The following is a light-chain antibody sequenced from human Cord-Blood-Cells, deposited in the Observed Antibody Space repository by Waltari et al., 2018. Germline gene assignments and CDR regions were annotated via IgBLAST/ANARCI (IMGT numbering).Light chain of an antibody. CDR3: QQYGSSPPLT. Sequence: EIVLTQSPGTLSLSPGERATLSCRASQSVSSSDLAWYQQKPGQAPMLLIYGASSRATGIPDRFSGSGSGTDFTLTSSRLEPEDFAVYYCQQYGSSPPLTFGPGTKVDIK. CDR2: GAS. J-gene: IGKJ3*01. V-gene: IGKV3-20*01. CDR1: QSVSSSD.